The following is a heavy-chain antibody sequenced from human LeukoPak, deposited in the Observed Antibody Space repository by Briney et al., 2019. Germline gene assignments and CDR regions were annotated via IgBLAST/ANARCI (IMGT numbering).Heavy chain of an antibody. D-gene: IGHD1-1*01. Sequence: PSETLSLTCTVSGGSISSYYWSWIRQPPGKGLEWIGYIYYSGSTNYNPSLKSRVTISVDTSKNQLSLKLSSVTAADAAVYYCARLQLERRDAFDIWGQGTMVTVSS. CDR2: IYYSGST. V-gene: IGHV4-59*08. J-gene: IGHJ3*02. CDR3: ARLQLERRDAFDI. CDR1: GGSISSYY.